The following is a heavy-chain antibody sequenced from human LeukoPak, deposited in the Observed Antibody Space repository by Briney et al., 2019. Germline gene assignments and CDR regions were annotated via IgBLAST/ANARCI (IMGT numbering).Heavy chain of an antibody. CDR3: ARPYYDSSAPPYDY. J-gene: IGHJ4*02. D-gene: IGHD3-22*01. Sequence: GASVKVSCKASCYTFTSYGISWVRQAAGQGLEWMGWISAYNGNTNYAQKLQGRVTMTTATSTSTAYMELRSLRSDNTAVYYCARPYYDSSAPPYDYWGQGTLVTVSS. CDR1: CYTFTSYG. V-gene: IGHV1-18*01. CDR2: ISAYNGNT.